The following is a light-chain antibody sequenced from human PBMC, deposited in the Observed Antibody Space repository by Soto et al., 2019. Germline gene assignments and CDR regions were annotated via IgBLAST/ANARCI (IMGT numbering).Light chain of an antibody. CDR1: QSVSSY. CDR2: DAS. CDR3: QKSGNWPPIN. J-gene: IGKJ5*01. Sequence: DIVLTHSPATLAFSPGRSTNLSFIASQSVSSYLAWYQQKPGQAPRLIIYDASNRATGIPDRFSGSGSGTDFTLTISRLEPEDFAVYYCQKSGNWPPINFGQGTRLEIK. V-gene: IGKV3-11*01.